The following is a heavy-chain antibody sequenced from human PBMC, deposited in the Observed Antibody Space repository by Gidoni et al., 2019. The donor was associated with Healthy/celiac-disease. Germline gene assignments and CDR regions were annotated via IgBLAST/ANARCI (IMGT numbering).Heavy chain of an antibody. D-gene: IGHD6-13*01. J-gene: IGHJ4*02. CDR1: GFTFSSYS. Sequence: EVQLVESGGGLVKPGGSLILSCSASGFTFSSYSMNWVRQAPGKGLEWVSSISSSSSYIYYADSVKGRFTISRDNAKNSLYLQMNSLRAEDTAVYYCARDGSSSFDYWGQGTLVTVSS. CDR2: ISSSSSYI. V-gene: IGHV3-21*01. CDR3: ARDGSSSFDY.